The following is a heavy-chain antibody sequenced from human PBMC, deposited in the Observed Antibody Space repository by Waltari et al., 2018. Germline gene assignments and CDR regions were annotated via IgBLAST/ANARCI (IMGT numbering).Heavy chain of an antibody. CDR3: ALNYYGKKGYQIFDH. J-gene: IGHJ4*02. V-gene: IGHV2-70*01. D-gene: IGHD3-10*01. CDR2: IDWDDKK. Sequence: QVTLKESGPALVTPTQALTLTCTFSGFSLTTSGFCLSWIRQPPGKAPEWLALIDWDDKKFYTPSLKTILTISRDISKNQVVLTMTNMAPEDTATYFCALNYYGKKGYQIFDHWGQGNMVIVSS. CDR1: GFSLTTSGFC.